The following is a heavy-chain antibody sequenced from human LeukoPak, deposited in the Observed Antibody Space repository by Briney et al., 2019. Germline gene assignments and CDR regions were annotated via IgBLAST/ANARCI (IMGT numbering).Heavy chain of an antibody. J-gene: IGHJ5*02. CDR2: INHGGST. V-gene: IGHV4-34*01. Sequence: SETLSLTCAVYGGSFSGYYWSWIRQPPGKGLEWIGEINHGGSTNYNPSLKSRVTISVDTSKNQFSLKLSSVTAADTAVYYCARSLGSGYYTGALGWFDPWGQGTLVTVSS. D-gene: IGHD3-3*01. CDR3: ARSLGSGYYTGALGWFDP. CDR1: GGSFSGYY.